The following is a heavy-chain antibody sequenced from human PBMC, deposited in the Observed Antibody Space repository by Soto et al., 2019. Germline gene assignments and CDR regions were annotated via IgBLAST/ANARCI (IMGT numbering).Heavy chain of an antibody. J-gene: IGHJ4*02. CDR3: AKDSSAWYEDYFEY. Sequence: EVQLLESGGGLVQPGGSLRLSCAASGFTFSTYAMSWVRQAPGKELEWVASVSATGRSRNYADSVKGRFTISRDDSKKTVSLQLNSLRAEDTAIFYCAKDSSAWYEDYFEYWGQAILVSVSS. CDR2: VSATGRSR. D-gene: IGHD6-19*01. V-gene: IGHV3-23*01. CDR1: GFTFSTYA.